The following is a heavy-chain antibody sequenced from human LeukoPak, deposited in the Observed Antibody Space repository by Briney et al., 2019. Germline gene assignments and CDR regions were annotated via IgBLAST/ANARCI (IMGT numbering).Heavy chain of an antibody. CDR3: AKEDCSGGRCYSLHY. CDR2: INWDGGST. Sequence: GGSLRLSCAASGFTFGDYGMTWVRQTPGKGLEWVSTINWDGGSTAYADSVKGRFTISRDNAKNSLYLQMNSLRAEDAAVYYCAKEDCSGGRCYSLHYWGQGTLVTVSS. CDR1: GFTFGDYG. V-gene: IGHV3-20*04. J-gene: IGHJ4*02. D-gene: IGHD2-15*01.